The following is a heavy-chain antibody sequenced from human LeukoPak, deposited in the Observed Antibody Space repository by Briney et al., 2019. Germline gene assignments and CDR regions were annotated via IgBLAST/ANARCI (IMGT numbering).Heavy chain of an antibody. Sequence: SVKVSCKASGGTFSSYAISWVRQAPGQGLEWMGRIIPILGIANYAQKFQGRVTITADKSTSTAYMELSSLRSEDTAVYYCARVGPHDYYDSSGYPFDYWGQGTLVTVSS. D-gene: IGHD3-22*01. CDR1: GGTFSSYA. V-gene: IGHV1-69*04. CDR2: IIPILGIA. CDR3: ARVGPHDYYDSSGYPFDY. J-gene: IGHJ4*02.